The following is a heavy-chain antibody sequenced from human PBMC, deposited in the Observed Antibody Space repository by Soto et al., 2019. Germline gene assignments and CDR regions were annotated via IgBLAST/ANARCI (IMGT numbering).Heavy chain of an antibody. J-gene: IGHJ6*02. D-gene: IGHD6-6*01. CDR2: IYPGDSDT. CDR1: GYSFTSYW. CDR3: ARLYSSSSEVNQSAGMDV. V-gene: IGHV5-51*01. Sequence: GESLKISCKGSGYSFTSYWIGWVRQMPGKGLEWMGIIYPGDSDTRYSPSFQGQVTISADKSISTAYLQWSSLKASDTDMYYCARLYSSSSEVNQSAGMDVWGQGTTVTVSS.